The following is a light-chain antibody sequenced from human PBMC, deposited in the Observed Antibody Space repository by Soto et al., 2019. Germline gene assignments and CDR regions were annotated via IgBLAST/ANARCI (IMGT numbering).Light chain of an antibody. CDR2: VNN. V-gene: IGLV1-40*01. Sequence: QSVLTQPPSVSGAPGQRVTISCTGSSSNIGAGYDVHWYQQLPGTAPKLLIYVNNNRPSGVPDRFSGSKSGTSASLAITGLQAEDEADYYCQSYDRSLSGYVFGSGTKLTVL. J-gene: IGLJ1*01. CDR3: QSYDRSLSGYV. CDR1: SSNIGAGYD.